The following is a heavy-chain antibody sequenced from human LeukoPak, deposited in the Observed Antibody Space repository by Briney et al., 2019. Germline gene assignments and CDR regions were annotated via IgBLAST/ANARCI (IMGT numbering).Heavy chain of an antibody. CDR1: GFTFSSYA. Sequence: GRSLRLSCAASGFTFSSYAMHWVRQAPGKGLEWVAVISYDGSNKYYADSVKGRFTISRDNSKNTLYLQMNSLRAEDTAVYYCARGIVAAAGTAFDYWGQGTLVTVSS. CDR2: ISYDGSNK. V-gene: IGHV3-30-3*01. D-gene: IGHD6-13*01. CDR3: ARGIVAAAGTAFDY. J-gene: IGHJ4*02.